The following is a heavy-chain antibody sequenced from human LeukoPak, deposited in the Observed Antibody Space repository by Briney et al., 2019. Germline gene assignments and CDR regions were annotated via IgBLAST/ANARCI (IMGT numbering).Heavy chain of an antibody. D-gene: IGHD3-16*02. V-gene: IGHV4-39*07. CDR1: GGSISSSSCY. CDR2: IYYSGST. J-gene: IGHJ4*02. Sequence: SETLSLTCTVSGGSISSSSCYWGWIRQPPGKGLEWIGSIYYSGSTYYNPSLKSRVAISVDTSKNQFSLKLSSVTAADTAVYYWARGGEYVWGSYPFDYWGQGTLVTVSS. CDR3: ARGGEYVWGSYPFDY.